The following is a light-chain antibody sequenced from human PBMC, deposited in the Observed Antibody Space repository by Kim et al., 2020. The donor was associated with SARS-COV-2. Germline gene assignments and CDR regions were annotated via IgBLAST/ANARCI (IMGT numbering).Light chain of an antibody. Sequence: SPGESATLSCRASQSVSSTLAWYQQKPGQAPRLLIYAASTRATGIPARFSGSGSGTEFTLTISSLQSEDFAVYYCQQYNNWPPWTFGQGTKVDIK. CDR2: AAS. CDR1: QSVSST. CDR3: QQYNNWPPWT. J-gene: IGKJ1*01. V-gene: IGKV3-15*01.